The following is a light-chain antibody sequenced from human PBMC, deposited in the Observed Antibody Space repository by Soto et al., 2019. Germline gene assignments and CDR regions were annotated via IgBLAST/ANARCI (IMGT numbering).Light chain of an antibody. CDR1: SSNIESNT. CDR3: TSFTSDNLYV. CDR2: SNY. Sequence: QSVLTQPPSASGTPGQRVTISCSGSSSNIESNTVTWYQQLPGTAPKLVIYSNYDRPSGVPDRFSGSTSGTSASLVIRGLQSEDEADYFCTSFTSDNLYVFGTGTKVTVL. V-gene: IGLV1-44*01. J-gene: IGLJ1*01.